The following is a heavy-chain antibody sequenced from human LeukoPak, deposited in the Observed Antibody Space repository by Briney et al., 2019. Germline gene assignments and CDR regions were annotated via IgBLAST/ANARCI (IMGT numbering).Heavy chain of an antibody. D-gene: IGHD2-2*01. V-gene: IGHV3-11*01. CDR2: ISSSGSAI. CDR3: ASLSRYCSSTNCYPY. J-gene: IGHJ4*02. CDR1: GFTFSDYY. Sequence: GGSLRLSCAASGFTFSDYYMSWIRQAPGKGLEWVSYISSSGSAIYYADSVKGRFTISRDNAKNSLYLQMNSLRAEDTAVYYCASLSRYCSSTNCYPYWGQGTLVTVSS.